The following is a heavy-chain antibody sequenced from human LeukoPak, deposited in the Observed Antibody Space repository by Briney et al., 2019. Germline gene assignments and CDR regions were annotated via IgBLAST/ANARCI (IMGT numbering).Heavy chain of an antibody. CDR2: INVNSGGT. D-gene: IGHD3-9*01. V-gene: IGHV1-2*02. CDR1: GYTFIDDY. Sequence: GASLKVSCKASGYTFIDDYIHWVRQAPGQGLEWMGWINVNSGGTNYAQKFYARVTMTRDTSISTAYMELSRLRSDDTAVFYCARSPHILTGENFDFWGQGTLVTVSS. J-gene: IGHJ4*02. CDR3: ARSPHILTGENFDF.